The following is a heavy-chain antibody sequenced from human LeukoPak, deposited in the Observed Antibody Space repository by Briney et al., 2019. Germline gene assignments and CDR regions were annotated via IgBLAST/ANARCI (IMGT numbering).Heavy chain of an antibody. Sequence: GGSLRLSCAASGFTFSSYDMNWVRQAPGKGPEWVSTIRGSSGSTYYADSVKGRFTISRDNSKNTLYLQMNSLRAKDTAVYYCAHARTGYYLFDYWGQGTLLTVSS. CDR2: IRGSSGST. V-gene: IGHV3-23*01. D-gene: IGHD3/OR15-3a*01. CDR1: GFTFSSYD. J-gene: IGHJ4*02. CDR3: AHARTGYYLFDY.